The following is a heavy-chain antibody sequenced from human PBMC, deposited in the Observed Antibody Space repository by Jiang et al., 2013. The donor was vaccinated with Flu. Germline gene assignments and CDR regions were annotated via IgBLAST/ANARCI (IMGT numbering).Heavy chain of an antibody. D-gene: IGHD6-19*01. V-gene: IGHV4-4*02. CDR2: FDNSGST. Sequence: GSGLVKPSGTLSLTCAVSGGSISGRNWWSWVRQPPGKGLEWIGSFDNSGSTYYNWSLKSRVTISVDKSKNQFSLSLNSLTATDTAIYFCARLGSPPSGWYWFVDIWGQGTPVTVSS. CDR3: ARLGSPPSGWYWFVDI. J-gene: IGHJ4*02. CDR1: GGSISGRNW.